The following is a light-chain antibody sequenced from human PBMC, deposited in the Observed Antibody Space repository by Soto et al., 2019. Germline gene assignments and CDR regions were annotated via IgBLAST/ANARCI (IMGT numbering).Light chain of an antibody. J-gene: IGKJ3*01. Sequence: EIVLTQSPGTLSLSPGERATLSCRASQSVSSSHLAWYQQKPGQAPRLLIYGASSRATGIPDRFSGSGSGTDFTLTISRLEPEDFGVYYCHHYGSSPFTFGPGTKVDIK. V-gene: IGKV3-20*01. CDR1: QSVSSSH. CDR2: GAS. CDR3: HHYGSSPFT.